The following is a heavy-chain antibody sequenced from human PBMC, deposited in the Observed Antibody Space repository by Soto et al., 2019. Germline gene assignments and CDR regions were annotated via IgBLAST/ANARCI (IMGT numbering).Heavy chain of an antibody. V-gene: IGHV1-3*01. CDR3: ARDLPYSSIAARPIPYGMDV. Sequence: QVQLVQSGAEVKKPGASVKVSCKASGYTFTSYAMHWVRQAPGQRLEWMGWINAGNGNTKYSQKFQGRVTITRDTSASTAYMELSSLRSEDTAVYYCARDLPYSSIAARPIPYGMDVWGQGTTVTVSS. CDR1: GYTFTSYA. D-gene: IGHD6-6*01. CDR2: INAGNGNT. J-gene: IGHJ6*02.